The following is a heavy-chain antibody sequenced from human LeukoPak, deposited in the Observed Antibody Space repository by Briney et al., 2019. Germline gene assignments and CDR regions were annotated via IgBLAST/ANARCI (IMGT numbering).Heavy chain of an antibody. Sequence: GGSLRLSCAASGFTFSSYGMHWVRQAPGKGLEWVAFIRYDGSNKYYADSVKGRFTISRDNSKNTLYLQMNSLRAEDTAVYYCAREAPWRYFEGYYYMDVWGKGTTVTVSS. V-gene: IGHV3-30*02. D-gene: IGHD3-9*01. CDR1: GFTFSSYG. CDR3: AREAPWRYFEGYYYMDV. J-gene: IGHJ6*03. CDR2: IRYDGSNK.